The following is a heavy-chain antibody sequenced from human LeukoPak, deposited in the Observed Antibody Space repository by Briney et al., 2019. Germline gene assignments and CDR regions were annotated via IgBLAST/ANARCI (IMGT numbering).Heavy chain of an antibody. CDR3: AKGPPHGIAVAGVFDY. J-gene: IGHJ4*02. CDR2: ICWNSGSI. Sequence: PGRSLRLSCAASGFTFDDYAMHWVRQAPGKGLEWVSGICWNSGSIGYADSVKGRFTISRDNAKNSLYLQMNSLRAEDTALYYCAKGPPHGIAVAGVFDYWGQGTLVTVSS. V-gene: IGHV3-9*01. D-gene: IGHD6-19*01. CDR1: GFTFDDYA.